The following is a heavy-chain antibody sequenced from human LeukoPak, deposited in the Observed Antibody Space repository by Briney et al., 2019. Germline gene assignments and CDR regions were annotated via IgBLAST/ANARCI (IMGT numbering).Heavy chain of an antibody. CDR1: GGTFSSYA. CDR2: IFPIFGTA. CDR3: AREGGVGPTAPPDYYSYQMDV. Sequence: GSSVKVSCKASGGTFSSYAISWVRQAPGQGLEWMGGIFPIFGTANYAQKFQGRVTITADESTSTAYMELRSLRSDDTAVYYCAREGGVGPTAPPDYYSYQMDVWGKGTTVTVSS. J-gene: IGHJ6*03. V-gene: IGHV1-69*01. D-gene: IGHD1-26*01.